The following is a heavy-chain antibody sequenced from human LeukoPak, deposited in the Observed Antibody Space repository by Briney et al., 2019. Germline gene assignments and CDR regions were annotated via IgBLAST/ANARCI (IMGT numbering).Heavy chain of an antibody. J-gene: IGHJ4*02. CDR2: INHSGST. CDR3: AFWSGSYDS. V-gene: IGHV4-34*01. CDR1: GGSFSGYY. D-gene: IGHD1-26*01. Sequence: SETLSLTCAVYGGSFSGYYWSWIRQPPGKGLEWIGEINHSGSTNYDPSLKSRVTISVDTSKNQFSLKLSSVTAADTAVYYCAFWSGSYDSWGQGTLVTVSS.